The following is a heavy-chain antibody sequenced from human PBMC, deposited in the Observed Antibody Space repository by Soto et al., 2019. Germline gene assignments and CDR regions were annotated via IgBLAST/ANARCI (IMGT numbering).Heavy chain of an antibody. V-gene: IGHV3-33*01. CDR2: IWYDGSNK. CDR3: ARGGGYSIDAFDI. Sequence: QVQLVESGGGVVQPGRSLRLSCAASGFTFSSYGMHWVRQAPGKGLEWVAVIWYDGSNKYYADSVKGRFTISRDNSKNTLYLQMNSLRAEDTAVYYCARGGGYSIDAFDIWGQGTMVTVSS. CDR1: GFTFSSYG. J-gene: IGHJ3*02. D-gene: IGHD4-4*01.